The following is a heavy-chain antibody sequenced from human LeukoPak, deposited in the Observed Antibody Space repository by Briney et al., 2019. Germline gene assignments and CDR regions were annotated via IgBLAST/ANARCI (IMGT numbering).Heavy chain of an antibody. D-gene: IGHD3-22*01. CDR3: AREVGYYDSSGTEVDAFDI. V-gene: IGHV1-69*01. CDR1: GGTFSGYA. CDR2: IIPIFGTA. Sequence: ASVKVSCKASGGTFSGYAISWVRQAPGQGLEWMGGIIPIFGTANYAQKFQGRVTITADESTSTAYMELSSLRSEDTAVYYCAREVGYYDSSGTEVDAFDIRGQGTMVTVSS. J-gene: IGHJ3*02.